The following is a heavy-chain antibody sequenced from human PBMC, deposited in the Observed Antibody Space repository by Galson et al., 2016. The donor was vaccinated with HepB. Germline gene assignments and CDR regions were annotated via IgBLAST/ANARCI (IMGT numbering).Heavy chain of an antibody. CDR3: ATRYCSGGSWYSAAPGYWYFDL. CDR1: GFTFRNYG. Sequence: SLRLSCAASGFTFRNYGMTWVRQAPGKGLEVVSSISRSGDSTDYADSVKGRFTISRDNAKNSLYLQMNSLRDEDTAVYYCATRYCSGGSWYSAAPGYWYFDLWGRSTLVTVSS. V-gene: IGHV3-23*01. CDR2: ISRSGDST. D-gene: IGHD2-15*01. J-gene: IGHJ2*01.